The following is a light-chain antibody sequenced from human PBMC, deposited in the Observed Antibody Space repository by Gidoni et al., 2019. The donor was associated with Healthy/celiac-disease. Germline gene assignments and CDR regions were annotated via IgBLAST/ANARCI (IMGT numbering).Light chain of an antibody. CDR3: QQSYSTPLT. CDR1: QSISSY. Sequence: DIQMTQSPSSLSASVGDRVTITCRVSQSISSYLNWYQQKQGKAPTLLIYAASSLQSGVPSRFSGSGSGTDFTLTISSLQPEDFATYYCQQSYSTPLTFGPGTKVDIK. V-gene: IGKV1-39*01. CDR2: AAS. J-gene: IGKJ3*01.